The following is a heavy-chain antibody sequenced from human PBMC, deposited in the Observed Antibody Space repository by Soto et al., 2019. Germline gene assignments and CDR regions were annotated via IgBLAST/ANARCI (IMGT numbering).Heavy chain of an antibody. CDR3: ARRRIVATIDY. CDR1: GDSISSSTYY. CDR2: IYYSGST. V-gene: IGHV4-39*01. J-gene: IGHJ4*02. D-gene: IGHD5-12*01. Sequence: SETLSLTCTFSGDSISSSTYYWGWIRQPPGKGLGWIGSIYYSGSTYYNPSLKSRVTISVDTSKNQFSLKLSSVTAADTAVYYCARRRIVATIDYWGQGTLVTVSS.